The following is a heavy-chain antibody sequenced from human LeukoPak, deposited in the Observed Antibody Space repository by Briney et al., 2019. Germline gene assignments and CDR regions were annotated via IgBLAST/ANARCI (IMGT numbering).Heavy chain of an antibody. J-gene: IGHJ5*02. V-gene: IGHV3-33*01. D-gene: IGHD3-9*01. CDR3: ARGSHYDILTGYYSGWFDP. CDR1: GFTFSSYG. Sequence: GRSLRLSCAASGFTFSSYGMHWVRQAPGKGLEWVAVIWYDGSNKYYADSVKGRFTISRDNSKNTLYLRMNSLRAEYTAVYYCARGSHYDILTGYYSGWFDPWGQGTLVTVSS. CDR2: IWYDGSNK.